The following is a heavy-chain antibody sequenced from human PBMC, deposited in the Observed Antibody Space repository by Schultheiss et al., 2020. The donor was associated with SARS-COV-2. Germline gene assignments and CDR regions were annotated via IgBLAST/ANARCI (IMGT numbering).Heavy chain of an antibody. J-gene: IGHJ4*02. CDR2: INHSGST. CDR3: ACYSSSWYNY. V-gene: IGHV4-59*01. Sequence: SETLSLTCTVSGGSISSYYWSWIRQPPGKGLEWIGEINHSGSTNYNPSLKTRVTISIDTSKNQFSLKLSSVTAADTAVYYCACYSSSWYNYWGQGTLVTVSS. D-gene: IGHD6-13*01. CDR1: GGSISSYY.